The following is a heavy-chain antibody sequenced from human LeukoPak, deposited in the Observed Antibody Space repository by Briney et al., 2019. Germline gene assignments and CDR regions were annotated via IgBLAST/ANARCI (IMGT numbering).Heavy chain of an antibody. V-gene: IGHV3-74*01. CDR2: ISGYVIWT. CDR1: GFTLSNHW. D-gene: IGHD3-22*01. Sequence: GGSLRLSCAASGFTLSNHWMHWVRHAPGEGLVWVSRISGYVIWTSYAGSVKGRFIIYRDNAKDTLYLQMNSLRTEDTAVYYCAREYNSGPKQTDAFDIWGQGTMVTVSS. CDR3: AREYNSGPKQTDAFDI. J-gene: IGHJ3*02.